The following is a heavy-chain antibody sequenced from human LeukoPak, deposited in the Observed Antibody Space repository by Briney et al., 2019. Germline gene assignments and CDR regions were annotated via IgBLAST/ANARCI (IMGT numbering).Heavy chain of an antibody. J-gene: IGHJ4*02. V-gene: IGHV3-30*04. CDR2: ISYDGSNK. CDR3: ARDAYYYDSSGYYGMGYLDY. CDR1: GFTFSSYA. Sequence: PGRSLRLSCAASGFTFSSYAMHWVRQAPGKGLEWVAVISYDGSNKYYADSVKGRFTISRDNSKNTLYLQMNSLRAEDTAVYYCARDAYYYDSSGYYGMGYLDYWGQGTLVTVSS. D-gene: IGHD3-22*01.